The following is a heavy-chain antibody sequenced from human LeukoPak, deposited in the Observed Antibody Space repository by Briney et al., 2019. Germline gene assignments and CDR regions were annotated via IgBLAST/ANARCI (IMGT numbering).Heavy chain of an antibody. CDR3: ATDHLGSGDGFDI. D-gene: IGHD1-26*01. V-gene: IGHV1-24*01. Sequence: GASVKVSCKVSGYTLTELSMHWVRQTPGKGLEWMGDFDPEDGETIYAQKFQGRVTMTEDTSTDTAYMELSSLRSEDTAVYYCATDHLGSGDGFDIWGQGTMVTLSS. CDR2: FDPEDGET. CDR1: GYTLTELS. J-gene: IGHJ3*02.